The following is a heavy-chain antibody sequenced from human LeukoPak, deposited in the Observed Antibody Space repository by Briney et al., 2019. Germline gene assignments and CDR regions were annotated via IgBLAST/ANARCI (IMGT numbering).Heavy chain of an antibody. J-gene: IGHJ4*02. D-gene: IGHD3-22*01. V-gene: IGHV1-2*02. CDR2: INPNRGGT. CDR3: ARDRYYYDSSGYHDY. Sequence: ASVKVSCKASGYTFTGYYMHWVRQAPGQGLEWMGWINPNRGGTNYAQKFQGRVTMTRDTSISTAYMELSRLRSDDTAVYYCARDRYYYDSSGYHDYWGQGTLVTVSS. CDR1: GYTFTGYY.